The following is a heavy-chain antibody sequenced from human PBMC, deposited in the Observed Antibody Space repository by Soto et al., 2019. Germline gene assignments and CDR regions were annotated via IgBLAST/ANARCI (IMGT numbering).Heavy chain of an antibody. Sequence: EVQLLESGGDLVQRGGSLRLSCAASGFTFSSYGMSWVRQAPGKGLEWVSTISNSDRTNYADSVKGRFTMSRDISKNTLSPQVNSMRAEDTAVSDCAKKAISTGYSHFEYWGQGTLVTVSS. J-gene: IGHJ4*02. CDR2: ISNSDRT. D-gene: IGHD3-22*01. V-gene: IGHV3-23*01. CDR1: GFTFSSYG. CDR3: AKKAISTGYSHFEY.